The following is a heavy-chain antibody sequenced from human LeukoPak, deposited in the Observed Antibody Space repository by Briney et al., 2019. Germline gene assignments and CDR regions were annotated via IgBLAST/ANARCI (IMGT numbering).Heavy chain of an antibody. CDR3: ARDHQPAITIFGVDRSGSNWFDP. V-gene: IGHV3-21*01. D-gene: IGHD3-3*01. CDR2: ISSSSSYI. J-gene: IGHJ5*02. CDR1: GFTFSSYS. Sequence: GGSLRLSCAASGFTFSSYSMNWVRQAPGKGLEWVSSISSSSSYIYYADSVKGRFTISRDNAKNSLYLQKNSLRAEDTAVYYCARDHQPAITIFGVDRSGSNWFDPWGQGTLVTVSS.